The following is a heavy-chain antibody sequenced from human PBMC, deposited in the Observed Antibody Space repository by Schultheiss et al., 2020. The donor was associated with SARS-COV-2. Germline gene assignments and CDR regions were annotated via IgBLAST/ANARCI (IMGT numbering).Heavy chain of an antibody. CDR3: ATARGYGSGSYFSGNWFDP. V-gene: IGHV4-31*02. D-gene: IGHD3-10*01. CDR1: GFTVSSNY. CDR2: IYYSGST. J-gene: IGHJ5*02. Sequence: LRLSCAASGFTVSSNYMSWVRQHPGKGLEWIGYIYYSGSTYYNPSLKSRVTISVDTSKNQFSLKLSSVTAADTAVYYCATARGYGSGSYFSGNWFDPWGQGTLVTVSS.